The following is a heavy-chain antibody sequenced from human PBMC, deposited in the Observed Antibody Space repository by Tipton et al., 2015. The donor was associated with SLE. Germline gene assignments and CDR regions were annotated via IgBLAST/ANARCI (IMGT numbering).Heavy chain of an antibody. Sequence: TLSLTCTVSGGSINHYYWSWIRQPAGKGLDWIGRIYTSGSTNYNPSLKSRVTMSVDTSKNQFSLKLSSVTAADTAVYYCARGCWSGYCPIHYYYYMDVWGKGTTVTVSS. CDR3: ARGCWSGYCPIHYYYYMDV. CDR2: IYTSGST. CDR1: GGSINHYY. D-gene: IGHD3-3*01. J-gene: IGHJ6*03. V-gene: IGHV4-4*07.